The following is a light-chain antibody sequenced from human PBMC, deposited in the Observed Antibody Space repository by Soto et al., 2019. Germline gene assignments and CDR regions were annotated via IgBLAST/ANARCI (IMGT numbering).Light chain of an antibody. J-gene: IGKJ1*01. CDR2: LAS. CDR3: MQALQTPRT. Sequence: EIVMTQSPLSLTVTPGEPASISCKSSQSLQHNNGNTLLDWYMQKPGQSPQLLIYLASRRAPGAPDRVSGSGSGTDFTLRISTVEADDAAIYYFMQALQTPRTFDQGTKLQI. V-gene: IGKV2-28*01. CDR1: QSLQHNNGNTL.